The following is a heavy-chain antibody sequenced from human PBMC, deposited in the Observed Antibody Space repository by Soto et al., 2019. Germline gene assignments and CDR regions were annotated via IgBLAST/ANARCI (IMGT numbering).Heavy chain of an antibody. CDR3: ARGDVVPAAIYYYYYMDV. J-gene: IGHJ6*03. D-gene: IGHD2-2*01. Sequence: ASVKDSCKAAGYTFTSYYMHWVRQAPGQGLEWMGIINPSGGSTSYAQKFQGRVTMTRDTSTSTVYMELSSLRSEDTAVYYCARGDVVPAAIYYYYYMDVWGKGTTVTVSS. CDR2: INPSGGST. CDR1: GYTFTSYY. V-gene: IGHV1-46*03.